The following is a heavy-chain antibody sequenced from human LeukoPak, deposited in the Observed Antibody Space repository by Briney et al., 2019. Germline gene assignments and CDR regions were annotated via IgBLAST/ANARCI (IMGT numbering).Heavy chain of an antibody. CDR1: GYTFTSYD. D-gene: IGHD6-19*01. Sequence: ASVKVSCKASGYTFTSYDINWVRQATGQGLEWMGWMNPNSGNTGYAQKFQGRVTMTRNTSISTAYMELSSLRSEDTAVYYCARVVGQWLEYYFDSWGPGTLVTVSS. CDR2: MNPNSGNT. V-gene: IGHV1-8*01. CDR3: ARVVGQWLEYYFDS. J-gene: IGHJ4*02.